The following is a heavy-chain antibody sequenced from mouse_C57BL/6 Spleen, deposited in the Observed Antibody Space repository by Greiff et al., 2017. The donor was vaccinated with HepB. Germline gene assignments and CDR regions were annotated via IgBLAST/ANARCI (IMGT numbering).Heavy chain of an antibody. CDR2: IHPNSGST. CDR3: ARSTMITTSPFYYAMDY. D-gene: IGHD2-4*01. J-gene: IGHJ4*01. V-gene: IGHV1-64*01. Sequence: QVQLQQPGAELVKPGASVKLSCKASGYTFTSYWMHWVKQRPGQGLEWIGMIHPNSGSTNYNEKFKSKATLTVDKSSSTAYMQLSSLTSEDSAVYYCARSTMITTSPFYYAMDYWGQGTSVTVSS. CDR1: GYTFTSYW.